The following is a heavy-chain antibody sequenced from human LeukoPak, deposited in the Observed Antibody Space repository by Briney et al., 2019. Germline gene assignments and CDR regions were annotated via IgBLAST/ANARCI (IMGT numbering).Heavy chain of an antibody. J-gene: IGHJ4*02. CDR2: IYYSGST. CDR3: ARDGDGGYDSV. V-gene: IGHV4-31*03. Sequence: SETLSLTCTVSGGSISSGGYYWSWIRQHPGKGLEWIGYIYYSGSTYYNPSLKSRVTISVDTSKNQFSLKLSSVTAADTAVYYCARDGDGGYDSVWGQGTLVTVSS. D-gene: IGHD5-12*01. CDR1: GGSISSGGYY.